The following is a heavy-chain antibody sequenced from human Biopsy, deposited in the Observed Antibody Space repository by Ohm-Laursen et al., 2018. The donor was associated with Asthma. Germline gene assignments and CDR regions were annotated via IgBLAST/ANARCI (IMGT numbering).Heavy chain of an antibody. CDR2: ITFDGRTQ. Sequence: SLRLSCAAPGFTFRSYAMHWVRQAPGKGLEWVAVITFDGRTQYYGDSVKGRFTISRDNSRNRLYLQINRLTVEDSAVYFCARQSGQDYGDSSGFDIWGQGTKVAVSS. CDR1: GFTFRSYA. J-gene: IGHJ3*02. CDR3: ARQSGQDYGDSSGFDI. V-gene: IGHV3-30*04. D-gene: IGHD3-22*01.